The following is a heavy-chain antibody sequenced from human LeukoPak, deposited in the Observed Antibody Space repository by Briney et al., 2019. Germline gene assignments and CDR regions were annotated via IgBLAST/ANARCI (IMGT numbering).Heavy chain of an antibody. CDR1: GFTFNTYW. CDR3: ARATQEDAFDI. J-gene: IGHJ3*02. CDR2: IKQDGSGE. V-gene: IGHV3-7*03. Sequence: GGSLRLSCAASGFTFNTYWMSWVRQAPGKGLEWVANIKQDGSGEFCVDSVKGRFTISRDNAKNSLYLQMNSLRAEDTAVYYCARATQEDAFDIWGQGTMVTVSS.